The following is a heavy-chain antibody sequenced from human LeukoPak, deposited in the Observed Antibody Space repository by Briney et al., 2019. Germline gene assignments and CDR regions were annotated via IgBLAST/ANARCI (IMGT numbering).Heavy chain of an antibody. CDR2: IYYSGST. Sequence: SETLSLTCTVSGGSISSSSYYWGWIRQPPGKGLEWIGSIYYSGSTYYNPSLKSRVTMSVDTSKNQFSLKLYSVTAADTAVYYCAREGGSYVDYWGQGTLVTVSS. CDR1: GGSISSSSYY. V-gene: IGHV4-39*07. J-gene: IGHJ4*02. CDR3: AREGGSYVDY. D-gene: IGHD1-1*01.